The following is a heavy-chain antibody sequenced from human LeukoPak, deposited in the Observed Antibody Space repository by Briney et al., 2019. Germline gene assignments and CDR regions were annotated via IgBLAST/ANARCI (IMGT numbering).Heavy chain of an antibody. CDR2: IYTSGST. CDR3: ARYQYDFWSGFWFDP. CDR1: GGSISSYY. D-gene: IGHD3-3*01. Sequence: KPSETLSLTCTVSGGSISSYYWSWIRQPAGKGLEWIGRIYTSGSTNYNPSLKSRVTMSVDTSKNQFSLKLSSVTAADTAAYYCARYQYDFWSGFWFDPWGQGTLVTVSS. J-gene: IGHJ5*02. V-gene: IGHV4-4*07.